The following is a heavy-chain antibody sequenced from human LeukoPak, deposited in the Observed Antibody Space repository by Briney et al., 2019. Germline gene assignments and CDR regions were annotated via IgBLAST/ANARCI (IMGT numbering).Heavy chain of an antibody. CDR1: GGSFSGYY. CDR3: ARVGYCGGDCYSGDYYYYMDV. D-gene: IGHD2-21*02. CDR2: INHSGST. Sequence: SETLSLTCAVYGGSFSGYYWSWIRQPPGKGLEWIGEINHSGSTNYNPSLKSRVTISVDTSKNQFSLKLSSVTVADTAVYYCARVGYCGGDCYSGDYYYYMDVWGKGTTVTVSS. J-gene: IGHJ6*03. V-gene: IGHV4-34*01.